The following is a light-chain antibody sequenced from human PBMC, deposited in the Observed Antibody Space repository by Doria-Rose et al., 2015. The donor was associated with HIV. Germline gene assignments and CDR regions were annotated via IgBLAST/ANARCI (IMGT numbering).Light chain of an antibody. J-gene: IGKJ1*01. V-gene: IGKV3-20*01. CDR2: GAS. Sequence: TQSPGTLSLSLGERATLSCRASQNFSSNYLAWYQQRPGQAPRLLIYGASNRATGIPDRFSGSASGTDFTLTISRLEPEDFAVYYCQQKTFGQGTKVEMK. CDR3: QQKT. CDR1: QNFSSNY.